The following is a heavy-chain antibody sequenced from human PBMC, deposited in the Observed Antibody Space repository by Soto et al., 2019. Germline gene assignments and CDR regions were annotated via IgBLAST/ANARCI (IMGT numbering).Heavy chain of an antibody. CDR2: IYYRGST. CDR3: ARVAKCIGEFLFGY. Sequence: LSLTCTVPGGSVSSDSYYRIWLRQPPGKGLEWIGYIYYRGSTNYNPSLKSRVTISVDTSKKQYSLKLSSVTAADTAVYYCARVAKCIGEFLFGYWGQGTLVTVSS. CDR1: GGSVSSDSYY. D-gene: IGHD3-10*01. J-gene: IGHJ4*02. V-gene: IGHV4-61*01.